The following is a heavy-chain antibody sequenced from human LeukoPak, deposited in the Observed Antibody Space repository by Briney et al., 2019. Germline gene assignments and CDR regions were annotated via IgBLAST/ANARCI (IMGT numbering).Heavy chain of an antibody. J-gene: IGHJ4*02. V-gene: IGHV4-31*03. Sequence: PSETLSLTCTVSGGSISSGGHYWSWIRQHPGKGLEWIGYIYYSGSTYYNPSLKSRVTISVDTSKNQFSLKLSSVTAADTAVYYCARGPPGSGYEIFDYWGQGTLVTVSS. CDR1: GGSISSGGHY. CDR2: IYYSGST. D-gene: IGHD5-12*01. CDR3: ARGPPGSGYEIFDY.